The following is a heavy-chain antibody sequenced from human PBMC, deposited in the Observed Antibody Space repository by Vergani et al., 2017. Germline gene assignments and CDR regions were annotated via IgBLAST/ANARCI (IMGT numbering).Heavy chain of an antibody. Sequence: QVQLVESGGGVVQPGRSLRLSCAASGFTFSSYAMHWVRQAPGKGLEWVAVISYDGSNKYYADSVKGRFTISRDNSKNTLYLQMNSLRAEDTAVYYFGRGGGWLRLLGAFDIWGQGTMVTVSS. CDR1: GFTFSSYA. V-gene: IGHV3-30-3*01. CDR2: ISYDGSNK. J-gene: IGHJ3*02. D-gene: IGHD5-12*01. CDR3: GRGGGWLRLLGAFDI.